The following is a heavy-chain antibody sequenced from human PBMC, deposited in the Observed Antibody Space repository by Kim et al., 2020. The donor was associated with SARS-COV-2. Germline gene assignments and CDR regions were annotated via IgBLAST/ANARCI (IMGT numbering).Heavy chain of an antibody. J-gene: IGHJ6*02. D-gene: IGHD6-13*01. Sequence: SETLSLTCTVSGGSISSYYWSWIRQPAGKGLEWIGRIYTSGSTNYNPSLKSRVTMSVDTSKNQFSLKLSSVTAADTAVYYCARARSWDGYYYYYGMDVWGQGTTVTVSS. V-gene: IGHV4-4*07. CDR3: ARARSWDGYYYYYGMDV. CDR1: GGSISSYY. CDR2: IYTSGST.